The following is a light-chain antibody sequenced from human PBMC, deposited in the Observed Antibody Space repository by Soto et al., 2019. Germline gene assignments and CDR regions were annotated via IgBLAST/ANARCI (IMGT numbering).Light chain of an antibody. V-gene: IGLV1-40*01. CDR3: ASWDDSLNGVV. CDR2: SNN. Sequence: QSVLTQPPSVSGAPGQRVTISCTGSSSNIGAGYDVHWYQQLPGTAPKLLIYSNNQRPSGVPGRFSDSKSGTSASLAISGLQSEDEADYYCASWDDSLNGVVFGGGTQLTVL. J-gene: IGLJ2*01. CDR1: SSNIGAGYD.